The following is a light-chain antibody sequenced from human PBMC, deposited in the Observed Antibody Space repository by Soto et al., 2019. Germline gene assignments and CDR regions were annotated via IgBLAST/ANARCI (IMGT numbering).Light chain of an antibody. Sequence: QSALTQPASVSGSPGQSITISCTGTVGLVSWYQQHPGKVPKLIIYDDTKRPSGVSSRFSGSKSGTSATLGITGFQTGDEADYYCGSWDSSLSAYVFGTGTKLTVL. CDR3: GSWDSSLSAYV. V-gene: IGLV2-14*02. CDR2: DDT. CDR1: VGL. J-gene: IGLJ1*01.